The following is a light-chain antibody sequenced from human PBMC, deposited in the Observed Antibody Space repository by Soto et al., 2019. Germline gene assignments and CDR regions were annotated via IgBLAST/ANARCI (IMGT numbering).Light chain of an antibody. CDR2: EVS. J-gene: IGLJ1*01. V-gene: IGLV2-14*01. Sequence: LTQPASVSGSPGQSITISCTGTSSDVGGYDYVSWYQLHPGKAPKLMVFEVSNRPSGVSYRFSGSKSGNTASLTISGLQAEDEADYFCSSYSISTAYLFGTGTKSPS. CDR3: SSYSISTAYL. CDR1: SSDVGGYDY.